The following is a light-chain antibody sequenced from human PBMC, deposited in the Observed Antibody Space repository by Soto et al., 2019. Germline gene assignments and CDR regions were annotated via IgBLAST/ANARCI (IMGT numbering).Light chain of an antibody. CDR1: SSDVGGYNY. Sequence: QSALTQPASVSGSPGQSITISCTGTSSDVGGYNYVSWYQQHPGKAPKLMIYDVSNRPSGVSNRFSGSKSRNTASLTISGLQAEDEAEYYCSSYTSSSTLLYVFGTGTKLTVL. CDR2: DVS. J-gene: IGLJ1*01. V-gene: IGLV2-14*01. CDR3: SSYTSSSTLLYV.